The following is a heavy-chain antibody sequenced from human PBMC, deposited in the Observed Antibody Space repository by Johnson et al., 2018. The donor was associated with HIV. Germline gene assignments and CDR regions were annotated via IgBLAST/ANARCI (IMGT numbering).Heavy chain of an antibody. CDR2: IYSDGST. J-gene: IGHJ3*02. CDR1: GCTFSRDD. Sequence: VQLVESGGGLEQPGGSLRLSCADSGCTFSRDDMHGVRQATGKGLEWVSFIYSDGSTYYADSVQGRFTISRDNSKNTVYLQMNSLRAEDTAMYYCARDRGGSSYSWVAFDIWGQGTMVTVSS. D-gene: IGHD5-18*01. V-gene: IGHV3-66*01. CDR3: ARDRGGSSYSWVAFDI.